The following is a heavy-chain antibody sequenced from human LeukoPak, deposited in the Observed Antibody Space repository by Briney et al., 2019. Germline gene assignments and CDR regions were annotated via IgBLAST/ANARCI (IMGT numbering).Heavy chain of an antibody. J-gene: IGHJ4*02. Sequence: PGGSLRLSCTASGFTFGDYAMSWVRQAPGKGLEWVGFIRSKAYGGTTEYAASVKGRFTISRDDSKSIAYLQMNSLKTEDTAVYYCTRDQAYCGGDCSWVLDYWGQGTLVTVSS. CDR1: GFTFGDYA. CDR3: TRDQAYCGGDCSWVLDY. V-gene: IGHV3-49*04. D-gene: IGHD2-21*02. CDR2: IRSKAYGGTT.